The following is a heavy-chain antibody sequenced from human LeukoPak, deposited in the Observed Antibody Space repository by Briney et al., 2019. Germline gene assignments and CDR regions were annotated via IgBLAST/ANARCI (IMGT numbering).Heavy chain of an antibody. J-gene: IGHJ4*02. CDR3: ARAGTTGTTHEY. CDR2: IYYSGST. V-gene: IGHV4-59*01. CDR1: GGSISSYY. D-gene: IGHD1-1*01. Sequence: SETLSLTCTVSGGSISSYYWSWIRQPPGKGLEWIGYIYYSGSTNYNPSLKGRVTISVDTSKSQFSLKLSSVTAADTAMYYCARAGTTGTTHEYWAQGTLVTVSS.